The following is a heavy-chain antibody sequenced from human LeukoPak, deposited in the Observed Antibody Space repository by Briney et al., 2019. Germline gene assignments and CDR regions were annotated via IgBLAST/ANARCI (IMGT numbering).Heavy chain of an antibody. D-gene: IGHD6-19*01. V-gene: IGHV3-23*01. CDR2: ISGTNGNT. CDR3: AKDWEAVSGTPTAIDY. Sequence: GGSLRLSCGASGFTFSRYAMSWVRQAPGKGLEWVSGISGTNGNTYYADSVKGRFTISRDNSKNTVYLQMNSLRAEDTALYYCAKDWEAVSGTPTAIDYWGRRTLVTVSS. J-gene: IGHJ4*02. CDR1: GFTFSRYA.